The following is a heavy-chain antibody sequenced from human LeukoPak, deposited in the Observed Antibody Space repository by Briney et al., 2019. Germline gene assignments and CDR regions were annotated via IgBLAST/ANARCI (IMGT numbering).Heavy chain of an antibody. J-gene: IGHJ5*02. D-gene: IGHD4-17*01. CDR3: ARDTCDGVTCYNWFDP. CDR1: GYTFTSYG. V-gene: IGHV1-18*01. Sequence: ASVKVSCKASGYTFTSYGISWVRQAPGQGLEWMGWISAYNGNTNYAQKLQGRVTMTTDTSTSTAYMELSSLRSDDTAMYYCARDTCDGVTCYNWFDPWGQGTLVTVSS. CDR2: ISAYNGNT.